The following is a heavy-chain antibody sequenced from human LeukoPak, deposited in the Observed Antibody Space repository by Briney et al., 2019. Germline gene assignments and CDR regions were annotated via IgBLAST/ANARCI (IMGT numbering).Heavy chain of an antibody. V-gene: IGHV3-21*01. Sequence: GGSLRLSCAASGFIISGDSMNWVRQAPGKGLEWVSSFTSMSRTIYYADSVKGRFTISRGDAKKSLYLQMNSLRVEDTAIYYCARQSSGIAATDKIDYWGQGTLVTVSS. D-gene: IGHD6-13*01. CDR2: FTSMSRTI. J-gene: IGHJ4*02. CDR3: ARQSSGIAATDKIDY. CDR1: GFIISGDS.